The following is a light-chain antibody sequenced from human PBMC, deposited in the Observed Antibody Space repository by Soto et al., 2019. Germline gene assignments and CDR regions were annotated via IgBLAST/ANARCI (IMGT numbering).Light chain of an antibody. Sequence: DIQMTQSPSSLSASVGDRLTITCQASQDISNYLNWYQQKPGEAPKLLIYDASNLETGVPSRFSGSGSGTDFTFTISSLQPEDIATYYCQQYDNLPLTFGGGTKVDIK. CDR3: QQYDNLPLT. CDR1: QDISNY. V-gene: IGKV1-33*01. CDR2: DAS. J-gene: IGKJ4*01.